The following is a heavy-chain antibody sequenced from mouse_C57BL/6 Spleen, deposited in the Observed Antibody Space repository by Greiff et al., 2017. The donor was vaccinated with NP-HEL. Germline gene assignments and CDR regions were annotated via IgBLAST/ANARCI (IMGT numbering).Heavy chain of an antibody. V-gene: IGHV2-6*01. D-gene: IGHD2-2*01. CDR1: GFSLTSYG. J-gene: IGHJ4*01. CDR3: ARGYDDAMDY. Sequence: VMLVESGPGLVAPSQSLSITCTVSGFSLTSYGVDWVRQSPGKGLEWLGVIWGVGSTNYNSAPKSRLSISKDNSKSQVFLKMNSLQTDDTAMYYCARGYDDAMDYWGQGTSVTVSS. CDR2: IWGVGST.